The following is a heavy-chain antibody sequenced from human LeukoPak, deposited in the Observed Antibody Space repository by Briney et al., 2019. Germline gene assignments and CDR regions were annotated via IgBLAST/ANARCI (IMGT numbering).Heavy chain of an antibody. CDR3: AGRTDSPNSFDY. D-gene: IGHD1-1*01. CDR2: ICYSGST. Sequence: SETLSLTCTVSGGSMSSYYWIWIRQPPGKGLEWSGYICYSGSTNYNPSLKSRVTISVDTSKKQISLKLSSVTAADTAVYYCAGRTDSPNSFDYWGQGTLVTVSS. V-gene: IGHV4-59*08. CDR1: GGSMSSYY. J-gene: IGHJ4*02.